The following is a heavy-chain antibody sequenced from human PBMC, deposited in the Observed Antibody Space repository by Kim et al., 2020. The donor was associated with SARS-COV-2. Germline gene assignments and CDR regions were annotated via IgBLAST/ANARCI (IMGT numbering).Heavy chain of an antibody. V-gene: IGHV3-74*01. J-gene: IGHJ4*02. Sequence: WGSLRLSCAASGFTFSRYWMHWVRQAPGKGLVWVSRMNGDGNSTSYADSVKGRFTISRDNAKNTLYLQMNSLRAEDTAVYYCVRSYYDSSAYYPYYWGQGTLVTVSS. CDR3: VRSYYDSSAYYPYY. CDR2: MNGDGNST. D-gene: IGHD3-22*01. CDR1: GFTFSRYW.